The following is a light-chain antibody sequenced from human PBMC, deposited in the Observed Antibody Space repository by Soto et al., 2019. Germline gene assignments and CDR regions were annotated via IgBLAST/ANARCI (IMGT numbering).Light chain of an antibody. CDR2: GAS. J-gene: IGKJ1*01. CDR3: QQYGSSPWT. V-gene: IGKV3-20*01. CDR1: ESISSSY. Sequence: EIVLTQSPGTLSLSPGERVTLSCRASESISSSYLAWYQQKPGQAPRLLIYGASSRVTGVPDRFSGSGSGTDFTLTISRLEPEDFAVYYCQQYGSSPWTFGQGTKVDIK.